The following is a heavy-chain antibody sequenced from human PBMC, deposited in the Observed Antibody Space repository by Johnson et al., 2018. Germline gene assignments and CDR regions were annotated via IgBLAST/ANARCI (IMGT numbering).Heavy chain of an antibody. D-gene: IGHD2-21*02. CDR2: IYPGDSDT. CDR3: ASPGLTLSNFGGYCYYDSFDI. Sequence: VQLVESGAEVKKPGESLKISCKGSGYSFTTNWIGWVRQMPGRGLEWMAIIYPGDSDTRYSPSFQGQVTISADKSLSPASPQWSSLKASATAMFYCASPGLTLSNFGGYCYYDSFDIWGQGTMVTVSS. V-gene: IGHV5-51*01. J-gene: IGHJ3*02. CDR1: GYSFTTNW.